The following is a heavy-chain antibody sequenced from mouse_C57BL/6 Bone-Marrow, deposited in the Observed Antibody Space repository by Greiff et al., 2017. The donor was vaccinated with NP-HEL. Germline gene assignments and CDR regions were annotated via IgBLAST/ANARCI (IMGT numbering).Heavy chain of an antibody. D-gene: IGHD1-1*01. CDR1: GFTFRSYA. CDR3: ARDLTVEAY. V-gene: IGHV5-4*01. CDR2: ISDGGSYT. J-gene: IGHJ3*01. Sequence: EVKLVESGGGLVKPGGSLKLSCAASGFTFRSYAMSWVRQTPEKRLEWVATISDGGSYTYYPDNVKGRFTISRDNAKNNLYLQMSHLKSEDTAMYYCARDLTVEAYWGQGTLVTVSA.